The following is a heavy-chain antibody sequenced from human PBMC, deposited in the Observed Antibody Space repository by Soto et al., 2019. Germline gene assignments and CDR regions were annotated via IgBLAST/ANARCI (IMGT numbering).Heavy chain of an antibody. CDR3: ARDVRHYYDSSGYEI. CDR2: ISDDGSNN. D-gene: IGHD3-22*01. J-gene: IGHJ4*02. CDR1: GFTFSRYS. Sequence: QVQLVESGGGVVQPGRSLRLSCAASGFTFSRYSMHWVRQAPGKGLEWVAVISDDGSNNYNADSVKGRFTISRDNSKNTLYLQMNSLRAEDTAVYYCARDVRHYYDSSGYEIWGQGTLVTVSS. V-gene: IGHV3-30-3*01.